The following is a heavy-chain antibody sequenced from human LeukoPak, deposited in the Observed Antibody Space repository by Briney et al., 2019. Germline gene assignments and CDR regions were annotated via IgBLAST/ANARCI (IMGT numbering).Heavy chain of an antibody. CDR1: GLTVSSNY. Sequence: GGSLRLSCAASGLTVSSNYMSWVRQAPGKGLEWVSVIYSGGTIYYADSVKGRFTISRDNSKNTLYLQMNSLRAEDTAVYYCARSWGSGFDYWGQGTLVTVSS. D-gene: IGHD2-15*01. J-gene: IGHJ4*02. V-gene: IGHV3-66*01. CDR3: ARSWGSGFDY. CDR2: IYSGGTI.